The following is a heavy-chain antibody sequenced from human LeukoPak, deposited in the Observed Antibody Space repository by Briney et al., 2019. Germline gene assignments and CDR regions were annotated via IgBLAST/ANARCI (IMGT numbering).Heavy chain of an antibody. CDR2: ITRSSSSK. J-gene: IGHJ4*02. D-gene: IGHD2-15*01. CDR3: ARVSGESRDY. Sequence: GGSLRLSCAAYGFTFRSYTMNWVRQAPGKGLEWVSSITRSSSSKFYADSVKGRFTISRDDAKSSLYLQMNSLTVEDTALYYCARVSGESRDYWGQGTLVTVSS. V-gene: IGHV3-21*01. CDR1: GFTFRSYT.